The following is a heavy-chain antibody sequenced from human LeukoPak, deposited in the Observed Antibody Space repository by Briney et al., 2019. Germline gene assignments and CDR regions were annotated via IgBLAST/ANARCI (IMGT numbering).Heavy chain of an antibody. CDR2: ISYDGSNK. D-gene: IGHD3-9*01. CDR3: AREPPYDILTGYPTPDY. CDR1: GFTFSSYA. Sequence: GRSLRLSCAASGFTFSSYAMHWVRQAPGKGLDWVAVISYDGSNKYYADSVKGRFTISRDNSKNTLYLQMNSLRAEDTAVYYCAREPPYDILTGYPTPDYWGQGTLVTVSS. V-gene: IGHV3-30-3*01. J-gene: IGHJ4*02.